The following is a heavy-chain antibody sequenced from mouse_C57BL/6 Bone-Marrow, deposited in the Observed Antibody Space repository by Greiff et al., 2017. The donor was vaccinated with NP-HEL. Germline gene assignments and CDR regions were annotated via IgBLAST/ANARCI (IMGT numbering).Heavy chain of an antibody. CDR2: TFYSGIT. J-gene: IGHJ1*03. CDR3: AGYYGSSYWYFDV. Sequence: EVKLQQPGPSLVRPSPTLSLTCTATGFSINSYCYWIWIRQLPGNKLEYIRYTFYSGITNYNPSLESRTYITRDTSKNQFSLKLSSMTTEDTAAYYCAGYYGSSYWYFDVWGTGTTVTVSS. D-gene: IGHD1-1*01. V-gene: IGHV3-3*01. CDR1: GFSINSYCY.